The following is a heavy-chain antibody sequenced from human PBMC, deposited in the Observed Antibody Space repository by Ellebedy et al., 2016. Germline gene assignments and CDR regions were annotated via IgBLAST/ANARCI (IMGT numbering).Heavy chain of an antibody. V-gene: IGHV1-46*04. CDR1: GYTFTSYY. CDR2: INPSGGST. Sequence: ASVKVSCKASGYTFTSYYMHWVRQAPGQGLEWMGIINPSGGSTSYAQKLQGRVTMTRDTSTSTVYMEVSSLRSEDTAVYYCARDGRLRWQQLTSPKPYYFDYWGQGTLVTVSS. J-gene: IGHJ4*02. CDR3: ARDGRLRWQQLTSPKPYYFDY. D-gene: IGHD5-24*01.